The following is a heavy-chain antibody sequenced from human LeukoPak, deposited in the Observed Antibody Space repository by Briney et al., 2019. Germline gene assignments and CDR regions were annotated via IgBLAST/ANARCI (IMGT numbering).Heavy chain of an antibody. J-gene: IGHJ4*02. CDR1: GGSISSSTYY. CDR2: IYYTGNT. V-gene: IGHV4-39*07. Sequence: SETLSLTCTVSGGSISSSTYYWGWIRQPPGKGLEWIATIYYTGNTYYNPSLRSRVTISVDTSKNQFSLKLSSVTAADTAVYYCARGGYYDSSGYIDYWGQGTLVTVSS. CDR3: ARGGYYDSSGYIDY. D-gene: IGHD3-22*01.